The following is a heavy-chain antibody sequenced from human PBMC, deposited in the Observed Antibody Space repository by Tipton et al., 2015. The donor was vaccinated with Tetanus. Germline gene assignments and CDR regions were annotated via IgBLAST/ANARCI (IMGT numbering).Heavy chain of an antibody. Sequence: TLSLTCTVSGGSISSSSYYWGWIRQPPGKGLEWIGSIYYSGSTNYNPSLKSRVTISVDTSKNQFSLKLSSVTAADTAVYYCAMDSSGWYGGSYWGQGTLVTVSS. CDR2: IYYSGST. J-gene: IGHJ4*02. V-gene: IGHV4-39*07. CDR3: AMDSSGWYGGSY. CDR1: GGSISSSSYY. D-gene: IGHD6-19*01.